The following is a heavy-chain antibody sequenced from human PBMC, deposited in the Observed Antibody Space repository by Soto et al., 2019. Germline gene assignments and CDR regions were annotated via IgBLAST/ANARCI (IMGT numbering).Heavy chain of an antibody. J-gene: IGHJ2*01. Sequence: EALLLESGGGLARPGGSLKLSCVASGFIFSDYAMTWIRQAPGKGLEWVATISATGGNIEYRESLKGRFTISRDNSKKMVYLQINGLTADDTAVYYCAKVAGGLGYFDLWGRGTLVTVSS. V-gene: IGHV3-23*01. CDR3: AKVAGGLGYFDL. D-gene: IGHD3-16*01. CDR2: ISATGGNI. CDR1: GFIFSDYA.